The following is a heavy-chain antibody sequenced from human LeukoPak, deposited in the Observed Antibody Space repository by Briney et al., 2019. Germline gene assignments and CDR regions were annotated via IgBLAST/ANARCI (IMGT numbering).Heavy chain of an antibody. J-gene: IGHJ4*02. CDR2: IYPGDSDT. Sequence: GESLKVSCKGSGYSFTSYWIGWVRQMPGKGLEWMGIIYPGDSDTRYSPSFQGQVTISADKSISTAYLQWSSLKASDTAMYYCARPSELLHRGVDYWGQGTLVTVSS. V-gene: IGHV5-51*01. CDR3: ARPSELLHRGVDY. D-gene: IGHD1-26*01. CDR1: GYSFTSYW.